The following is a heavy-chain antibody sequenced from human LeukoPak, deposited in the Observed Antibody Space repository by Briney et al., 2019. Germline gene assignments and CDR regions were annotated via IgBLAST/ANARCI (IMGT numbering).Heavy chain of an antibody. CDR3: ARGPGGYSYGYYFDY. V-gene: IGHV4-59*01. D-gene: IGHD5-18*01. CDR1: GGSISSYY. Sequence: SETLSLTCAVSGGSISSYYWSWIRQPPGKGLEWIGFFYYSGSTNYNPSLKSRVTISVDTSKNHFSPKLSSVTAADTAVYYCARGPGGYSYGYYFDYWGQGTLVIVPS. CDR2: FYYSGST. J-gene: IGHJ4*02.